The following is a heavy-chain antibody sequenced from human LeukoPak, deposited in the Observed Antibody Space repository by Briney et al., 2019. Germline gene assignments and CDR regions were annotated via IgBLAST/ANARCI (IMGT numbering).Heavy chain of an antibody. D-gene: IGHD6-6*01. CDR3: AREYSSSNYFDY. V-gene: IGHV4-39*02. CDR1: GGSISSSSYY. CDR2: IYYSGST. Sequence: SETLSLTCTVSGGSISSSSYYWGWIRQPPGKGLEWIGSIYYSGSTYYNPSPKSRVTISVDTSKNQFSLKLSSVTAADTAVYYCAREYSSSNYFDYWGQGTLVTVSS. J-gene: IGHJ4*02.